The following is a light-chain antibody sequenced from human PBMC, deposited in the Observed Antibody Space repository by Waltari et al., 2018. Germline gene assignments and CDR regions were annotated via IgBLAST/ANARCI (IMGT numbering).Light chain of an antibody. Sequence: QSALTQPASVSGSPGQSITISCSGTSSDVGGYNYVSWYQQHPGKAPKLMIYDVSSRPSGVSHRFSGSKSGNTASLTISGLQAEDEADYYCSSYTSNNTLVFATGTKVTVL. J-gene: IGLJ1*01. CDR2: DVS. CDR3: SSYTSNNTLV. CDR1: SSDVGGYNY. V-gene: IGLV2-14*03.